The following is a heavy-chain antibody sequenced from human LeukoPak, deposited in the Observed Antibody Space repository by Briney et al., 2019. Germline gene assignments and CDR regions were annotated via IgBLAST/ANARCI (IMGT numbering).Heavy chain of an antibody. CDR2: INSDGSVG. V-gene: IGHV3-7*01. CDR1: GFRLSDYW. Sequence: GGSLRLSSAASGFRLSDYWMSWVRQAPGKRLEWVASINSDGSVGKYVDSVEGRFSISRDNAKNSLYLQMNTLRAEDTALYYCARATYSHTTWHYWGQGTLVTVSS. J-gene: IGHJ4*02. D-gene: IGHD1-26*01. CDR3: ARATYSHTTWHY.